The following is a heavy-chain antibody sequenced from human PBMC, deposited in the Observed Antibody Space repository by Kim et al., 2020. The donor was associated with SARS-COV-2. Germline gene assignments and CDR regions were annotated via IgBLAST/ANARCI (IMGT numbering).Heavy chain of an antibody. V-gene: IGHV3-33*05. D-gene: IGHD3-9*01. CDR2: ISYDGSNK. CDR3: ARARYFDWLSHKGGAFDI. CDR1: GFTFSSYG. J-gene: IGHJ3*02. Sequence: GGSLRLSCAASGFTFSSYGMHWVRQAPGKGLEWVAVISYDGSNKYYADSVKGRFTISRDNSKNTLYLQMNSLRAEDTAVYYCARARYFDWLSHKGGAFDIWGQGTMVTVSS.